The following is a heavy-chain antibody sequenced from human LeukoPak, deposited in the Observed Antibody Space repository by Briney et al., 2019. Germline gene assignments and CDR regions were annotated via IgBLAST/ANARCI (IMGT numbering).Heavy chain of an antibody. V-gene: IGHV3-53*01. D-gene: IGHD2-15*01. CDR2: TYVDGNS. CDR3: ARGGRGSAVVVAPRAFDI. CDR1: GFAVSSTH. Sequence: PGKSLRLSCAASGFAVSSTHMVWVRQAPGMGLKWVSVTYVDGNSYYADSVKGRFIISRDFPKNTVYLQMNGLRVEDSALYYCARGGRGSAVVVAPRAFDIWGQGTMVAVSS. J-gene: IGHJ3*02.